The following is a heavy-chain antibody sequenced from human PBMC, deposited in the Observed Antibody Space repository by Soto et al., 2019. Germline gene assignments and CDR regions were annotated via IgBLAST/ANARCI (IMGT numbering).Heavy chain of an antibody. D-gene: IGHD6-13*01. V-gene: IGHV3-30-3*01. J-gene: IGHJ6*02. Sequence: QVQLMESGGGVVQPGRSLRLSCAASGFTFSSYAMHWVRQAPGKGLEWVAVISYDGSNKYYADSVKGRFTISRDNSKNTLYLQMNSLRAEDTAVYYCARDSGSSWYIFGPRNYYYGMDVWGQGTTVTVSS. CDR3: ARDSGSSWYIFGPRNYYYGMDV. CDR2: ISYDGSNK. CDR1: GFTFSSYA.